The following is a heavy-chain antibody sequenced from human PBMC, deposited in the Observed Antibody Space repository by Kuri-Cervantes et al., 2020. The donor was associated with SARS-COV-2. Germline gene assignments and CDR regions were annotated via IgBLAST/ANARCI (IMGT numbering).Heavy chain of an antibody. CDR1: GYTFTGYY. CDR2: ISPNSGGT. J-gene: IGHJ6*02. D-gene: IGHD3-22*01. V-gene: IGHV1-2*04. Sequence: ASVKVSCKASGYTFTGYYMHWVRQAPGQGLEWMGWISPNSGGTNYAQKFQGWVTMTRGTSTSTVYMELSSLRSEDTAVYYCARDRQVVVISDGMDVWGQGTTVTVSS. CDR3: ARDRQVVVISDGMDV.